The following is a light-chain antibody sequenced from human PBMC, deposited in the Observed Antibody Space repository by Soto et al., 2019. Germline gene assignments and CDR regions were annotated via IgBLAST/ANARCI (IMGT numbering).Light chain of an antibody. Sequence: QSVLTQPASVSGSPGQSITISCTGTSSDVGGHNYVSWYQHHPGKAPKLMIYEVRDRPSGVSNRFSGSKSGNTASLTISGLRTEDEAEYYCTSYTSSGTLVFGGGTKVTVL. CDR3: TSYTSSGTLV. CDR2: EVR. J-gene: IGLJ2*01. CDR1: SSDVGGHNY. V-gene: IGLV2-14*01.